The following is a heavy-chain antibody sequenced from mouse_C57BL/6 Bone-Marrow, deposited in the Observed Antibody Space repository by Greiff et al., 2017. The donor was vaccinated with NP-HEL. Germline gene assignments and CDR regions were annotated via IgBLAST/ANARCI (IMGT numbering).Heavy chain of an antibody. J-gene: IGHJ1*03. CDR3: AREELLAYFDV. D-gene: IGHD2-12*01. Sequence: VQLVESGPELVKPGASVKISCKASGYAFSSSWMNWVKQRPGKGLEWIGRIYPGDGDTNYNGKFKGKATLTADKSSSTAYMQLSSLTSEDSAVYFCAREELLAYFDVWGTGTTVTVSS. CDR1: GYAFSSSW. V-gene: IGHV1-82*01. CDR2: IYPGDGDT.